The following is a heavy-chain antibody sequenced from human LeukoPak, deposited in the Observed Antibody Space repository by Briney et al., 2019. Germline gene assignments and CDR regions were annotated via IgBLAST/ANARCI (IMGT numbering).Heavy chain of an antibody. Sequence: GESLKISCKGSGYSFTSYWSGWVRQMPGKGPEWMAIIYTGDSDTRYSPSFQGQVTISADKSISTAYLQWSSLKASDTAMYYCARRGRSSSWYDYYGIDVWGKGTTVTVSS. D-gene: IGHD6-13*01. CDR3: ARRGRSSSWYDYYGIDV. J-gene: IGHJ6*04. CDR2: IYTGDSDT. CDR1: GYSFTSYW. V-gene: IGHV5-51*01.